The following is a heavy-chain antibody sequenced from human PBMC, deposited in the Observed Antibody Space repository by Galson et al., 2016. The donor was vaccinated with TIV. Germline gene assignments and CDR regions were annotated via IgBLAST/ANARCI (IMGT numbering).Heavy chain of an antibody. J-gene: IGHJ4*02. V-gene: IGHV3-23*01. CDR2: ISAGGGRT. CDR3: AKMDSSGFDYVRRFDF. Sequence: SLRLSCAASGFTFSSHAMSWVRQAPGKGLEWVSGISAGGGRTNYADSVKGRFTISRDNPKNTLYLQMSSLRAEDTAVYFCAKMDSSGFDYVRRFDFWGQGTLATVSS. CDR1: GFTFSSHA. D-gene: IGHD3-22*01.